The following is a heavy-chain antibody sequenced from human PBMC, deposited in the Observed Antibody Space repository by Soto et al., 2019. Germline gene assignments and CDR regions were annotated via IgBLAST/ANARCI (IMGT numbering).Heavy chain of an antibody. D-gene: IGHD2-15*01. CDR1: GGSISSGGYY. CDR3: AREGMWPGWFNY. V-gene: IGHV4-31*03. J-gene: IGHJ4*02. Sequence: PSETLSLTCTVSGGSISSGGYYWSWIRQHPGKGLEWIGYIYYSGSTYYNPSLKSRVTISVDTSKNQFSLKLSSVTAADTAVYYCAREGMWPGWFNYWGQGTLVTVSS. CDR2: IYYSGST.